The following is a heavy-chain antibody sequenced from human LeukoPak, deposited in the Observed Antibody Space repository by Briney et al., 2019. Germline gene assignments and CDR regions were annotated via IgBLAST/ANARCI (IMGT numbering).Heavy chain of an antibody. CDR2: TYSRGDT. Sequence: QAGGSLRLSCAASGFTVSSNYMSWVRQAPGKGLEWVSVTYSRGDTYYADSVKGRFTISRDNSKNTLYLQMNSLRADVTAVYYCARLGMIQAYSTEDYWGQGTLVTVSS. V-gene: IGHV3-53*01. CDR3: ARLGMIQAYSTEDY. CDR1: GFTVSSNY. J-gene: IGHJ4*02. D-gene: IGHD6-13*01.